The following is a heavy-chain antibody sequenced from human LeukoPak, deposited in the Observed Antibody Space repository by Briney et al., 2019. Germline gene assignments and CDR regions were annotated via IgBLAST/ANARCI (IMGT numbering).Heavy chain of an antibody. CDR3: ARDRGYSESDAFDI. CDR2: IIPIFGTA. CDR1: GGTFSSYA. V-gene: IGHV1-69*13. J-gene: IGHJ3*02. D-gene: IGHD5-18*01. Sequence: SVKVSCKASGGTFSSYAISWVRQAPGQGLEWMGGIIPIFGTANYAQKFQGRVTITADESTSTAYMELSSLRSEDTAVYYRARDRGYSESDAFDIWGQGTMVTVSS.